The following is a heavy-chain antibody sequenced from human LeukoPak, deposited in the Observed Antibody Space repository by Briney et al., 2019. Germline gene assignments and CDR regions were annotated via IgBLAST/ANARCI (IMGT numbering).Heavy chain of an antibody. CDR1: GGSISSYY. J-gene: IGHJ6*03. CDR2: IYYSGST. Sequence: SETLSLTCTVSGGSISSYYWSWIRQPPGKGLEWIGYIYYSGSTNYNPSLKSRVTISVDTSKNQFSLKLSSVTAADTAVYYCARTTSASSSWYYYYYMDVWGKGTTVTVSS. D-gene: IGHD6-13*01. CDR3: ARTTSASSSWYYYYYMDV. V-gene: IGHV4-59*01.